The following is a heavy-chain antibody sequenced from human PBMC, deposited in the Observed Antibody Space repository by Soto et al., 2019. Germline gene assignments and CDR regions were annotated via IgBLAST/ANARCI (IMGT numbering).Heavy chain of an antibody. Sequence: GASVKVSCKASGYTFTSYGISWVRQAPGQGLEWMGWISAYNGNTNYAQKLQGRVTMTTDTSTSTAYMELRSLRSDDTAVYYCARGAGVWYSSSSVDYWGQGTLVTVSS. D-gene: IGHD6-6*01. CDR3: ARGAGVWYSSSSVDY. CDR1: GYTFTSYG. V-gene: IGHV1-18*04. CDR2: ISAYNGNT. J-gene: IGHJ4*02.